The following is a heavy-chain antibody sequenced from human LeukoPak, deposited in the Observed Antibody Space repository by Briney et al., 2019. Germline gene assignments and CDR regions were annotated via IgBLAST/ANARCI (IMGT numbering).Heavy chain of an antibody. V-gene: IGHV3-11*01. CDR3: ASENYYGSGSYYGVGAYFDY. J-gene: IGHJ4*02. CDR1: GFTFSDYY. D-gene: IGHD3-10*01. CDR2: ISSSGSTI. Sequence: PGGSLRLSCAASGFTFSDYYMSWIRQAPGKGLEWVSYISSSGSTIYYADSVKGRFTISRDNAKNSLYLQMNSLRAEDTAVYYCASENYYGSGSYYGVGAYFDYWGQETLVTVSS.